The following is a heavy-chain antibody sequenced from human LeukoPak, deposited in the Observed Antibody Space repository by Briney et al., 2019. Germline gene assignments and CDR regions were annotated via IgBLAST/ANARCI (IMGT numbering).Heavy chain of an antibody. D-gene: IGHD2-15*01. J-gene: IGHJ5*02. Sequence: SETLSLTCTVSGGSISSGSYYWSWIRQPAGKGLEWIGRIYTSGSTNYNPSLKSRVTISVDTSKNQFSPKLSSVTAADTAVYYCARVVAALLDNWFDPWGQGTLVTVSS. CDR3: ARVVAALLDNWFDP. V-gene: IGHV4-61*02. CDR1: GGSISSGSYY. CDR2: IYTSGST.